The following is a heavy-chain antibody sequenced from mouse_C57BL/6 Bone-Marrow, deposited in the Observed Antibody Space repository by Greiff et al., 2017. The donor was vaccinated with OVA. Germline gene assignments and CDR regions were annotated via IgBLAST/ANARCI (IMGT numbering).Heavy chain of an antibody. V-gene: IGHV5-4*01. CDR3: ARDRYYGSSAMDY. J-gene: IGHJ4*01. D-gene: IGHD1-1*01. CDR2: ISDGGSYT. CDR1: GFTFSSYA. Sequence: EVHLVESGGGLVKPGGSLKLSCAASGFTFSSYAMSWVRQTPEKRLEWVATISDGGSYTYYPDNVKGRFTISRDNAKNNLYLQMSHLKSEDTAMYYCARDRYYGSSAMDYWGQGTSVTVSS.